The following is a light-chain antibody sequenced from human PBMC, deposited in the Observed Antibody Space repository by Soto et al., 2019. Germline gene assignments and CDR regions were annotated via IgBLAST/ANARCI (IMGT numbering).Light chain of an antibody. V-gene: IGKV1-5*03. CDR3: QQYNSYSS. Sequence: DIQMTQSPSTLPASVGDRVTITCRASQSINSWLAWYQQKAGKAPKLLIYKASSLESGVPSRFSGSGSGTEFTLTISSLQPDDFATYYCQQYNSYSSVGGGTKVDIK. J-gene: IGKJ4*01. CDR1: QSINSW. CDR2: KAS.